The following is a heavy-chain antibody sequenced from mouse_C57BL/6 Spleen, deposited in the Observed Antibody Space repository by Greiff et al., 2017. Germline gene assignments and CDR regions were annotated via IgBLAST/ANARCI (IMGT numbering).Heavy chain of an antibody. CDR2: IDPEDGAT. D-gene: IGHD6-1*01. Sequence: VQLQQSGAELVKPGASVKLSCTASGFNIKDYYMNWVKQRTEQGLEWIGRIDPEDGATKYAPKFQGKATFTVDPSSNTAYLQLSSLTSEDSAVYYCADGAASSLLAYWGQGTLVTVSA. V-gene: IGHV14-2*01. CDR3: ADGAASSLLAY. J-gene: IGHJ3*01. CDR1: GFNIKDYY.